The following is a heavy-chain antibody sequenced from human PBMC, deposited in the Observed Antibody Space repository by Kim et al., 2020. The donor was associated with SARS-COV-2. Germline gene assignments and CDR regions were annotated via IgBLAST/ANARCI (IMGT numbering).Heavy chain of an antibody. D-gene: IGHD3-22*01. Sequence: GGSLRLSCAASGFTFGDYAMHWVRQAPGKGLEWVSGISWNSGSIGYADSVKGRFTISRDNAKNSLYLQMNSLRAEDTALYYCAKERNYYDSSGLDYWGQGTLVTVSS. J-gene: IGHJ4*02. CDR3: AKERNYYDSSGLDY. CDR1: GFTFGDYA. V-gene: IGHV3-9*01. CDR2: ISWNSGSI.